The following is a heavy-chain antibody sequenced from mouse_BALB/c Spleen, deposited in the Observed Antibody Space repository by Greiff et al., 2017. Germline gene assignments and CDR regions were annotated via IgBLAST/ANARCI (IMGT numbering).Heavy chain of an antibody. CDR1: GYSFTGYF. J-gene: IGHJ2*01. Sequence: EVMLVESGPELVKPGASVKISCKASGYSFTGYFMNWVKQSHGKSLEWIGRINPYNGDTFYNQKFKGKATLTVDKSSSTAHMELLSLTSEDSAVYYCGRGNYYYGSPYYFDYWGQGTTLTVSS. CDR3: GRGNYYYGSPYYFDY. CDR2: INPYNGDT. D-gene: IGHD1-1*01. V-gene: IGHV1-37*01.